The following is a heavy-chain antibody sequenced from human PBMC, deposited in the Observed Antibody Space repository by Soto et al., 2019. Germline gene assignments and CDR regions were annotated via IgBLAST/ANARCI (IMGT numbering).Heavy chain of an antibody. CDR3: ARSSYGSGSYSIDD. CDR1: GGSFSGYY. J-gene: IGHJ4*02. Sequence: SETLSLTCAVYGGSFSGYYWSWIRQPPGKGLEWIGEINHSGSTNYNPSLKSRVTISVDTSKNQFSLKLSSVTAADTAVYYCARSSYGSGSYSIDDWGQGTLVTVSS. CDR2: INHSGST. D-gene: IGHD3-10*01. V-gene: IGHV4-34*01.